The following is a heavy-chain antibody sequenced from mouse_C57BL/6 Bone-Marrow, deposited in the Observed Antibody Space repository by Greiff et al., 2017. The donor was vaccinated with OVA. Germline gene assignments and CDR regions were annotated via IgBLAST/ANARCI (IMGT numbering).Heavy chain of an antibody. Sequence: ESGPGLVKPSQSLSLTCSVTGYSITSGYYWNWIRQFPGNKLEWMGYISYDGSNNYNPSLKNRISITRDTSKNQFFLKLNSVTTEDTATYYCASRNLYAMDYWGQGTSVTVSS. CDR2: ISYDGSN. CDR1: GYSITSGYY. CDR3: ASRNLYAMDY. J-gene: IGHJ4*01. V-gene: IGHV3-6*01.